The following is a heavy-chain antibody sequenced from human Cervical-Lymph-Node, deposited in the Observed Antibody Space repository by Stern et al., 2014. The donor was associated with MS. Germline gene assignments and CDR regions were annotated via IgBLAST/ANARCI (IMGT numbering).Heavy chain of an antibody. V-gene: IGHV3-21*01. D-gene: IGHD6-19*01. CDR1: GIEFSGYS. CDR3: ATNPQWLAPGFDY. J-gene: IGHJ4*02. CDR2: VSSTSTYI. Sequence: EDQLVESGGGLVKPGGSLRLTCVASGIEFSGYSMNWVRQAPGKGLEWVSSVSSTSTYIYYADSMKGRFTISRDNAKNSLYLQMNSLRAEDTAVYYCATNPQWLAPGFDYWGQGTPVTVSS.